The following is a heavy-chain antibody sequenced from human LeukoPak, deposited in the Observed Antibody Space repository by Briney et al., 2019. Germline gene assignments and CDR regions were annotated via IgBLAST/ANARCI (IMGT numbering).Heavy chain of an antibody. J-gene: IGHJ4*02. CDR3: AREEAYCSSSSCHLDH. CDR2: LNPNSGDT. V-gene: IGHV1-2*02. D-gene: IGHD2-2*01. Sequence: GASVKVSFKASGYTFTNYYMHWVRQAPGHGLEWMGWLNPNSGDTNNAQKFQGRVTMTRDTSISAAYMELSRLTSDDTAVYYCAREEAYCSSSSCHLDHWGQGTLVTVSS. CDR1: GYTFTNYY.